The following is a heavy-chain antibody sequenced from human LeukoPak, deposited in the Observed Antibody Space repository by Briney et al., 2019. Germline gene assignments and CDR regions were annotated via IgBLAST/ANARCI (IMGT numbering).Heavy chain of an antibody. CDR2: ITSDGTDT. CDR1: GFSFSDYW. J-gene: IGHJ6*02. V-gene: IGHV3-74*01. CDR3: ARDRGVLLSDALSLYYYGMDV. D-gene: IGHD3-10*01. Sequence: GGSLRLSCAASGFSFSDYWMHWVRQAPGEGLVWVSRITSDGTDTSYADSVKGRFTISRDNAKNTLDLQMNSLRAEDAAVYYCARDRGVLLSDALSLYYYGMDVWGQGTTVTVSS.